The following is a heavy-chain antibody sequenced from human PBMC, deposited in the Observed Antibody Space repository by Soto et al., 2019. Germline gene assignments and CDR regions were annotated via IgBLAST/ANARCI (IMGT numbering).Heavy chain of an antibody. Sequence: QLQLQESGPGLVKPSETLSLTCTVSGGSISSSSYYWGWIRQPPGKGLEGIGSIYYSGSTYYNPALKSRVTISVDTSKIQFSLKLSSVTAADTAVYYCARLDVLRYPSSSYHLSGAHYWGQGTLVTVSS. D-gene: IGHD3-9*01. CDR1: GGSISSSSYY. J-gene: IGHJ4*02. V-gene: IGHV4-39*01. CDR3: ARLDVLRYPSSSYHLSGAHY. CDR2: IYYSGST.